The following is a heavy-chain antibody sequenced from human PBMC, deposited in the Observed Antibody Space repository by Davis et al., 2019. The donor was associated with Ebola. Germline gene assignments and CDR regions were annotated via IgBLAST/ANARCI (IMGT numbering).Heavy chain of an antibody. Sequence: GESLKISCAASRFTLSTYWMHWVRQAPGKGLEWVANMKPDGSDKNYVDSVKGRFTISRDNAENSLYLQMNSLRVEDTAMYYCARGDSRWSNWYFDLWGRGTLVTVSS. CDR3: ARGDSRWSNWYFDL. CDR1: RFTLSTYW. J-gene: IGHJ2*01. CDR2: MKPDGSDK. V-gene: IGHV3-7*03. D-gene: IGHD2-15*01.